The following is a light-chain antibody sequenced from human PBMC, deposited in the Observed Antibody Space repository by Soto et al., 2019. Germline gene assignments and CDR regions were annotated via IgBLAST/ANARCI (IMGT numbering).Light chain of an antibody. V-gene: IGKV4-1*01. CDR2: WAS. J-gene: IGKJ4*01. CDR3: QQYYSTPLT. CDR1: QRVLYSSNNKNY. Sequence: DIVMTQSPDSLAVSLGERATINCKSSQRVLYSSNNKNYLAWYQQKPGQPPKLLIYWASTRESGVPDRFSGSGSGTDFTLTISSLQDEDVAVYYCQQYYSTPLTFGGGTKVEIK.